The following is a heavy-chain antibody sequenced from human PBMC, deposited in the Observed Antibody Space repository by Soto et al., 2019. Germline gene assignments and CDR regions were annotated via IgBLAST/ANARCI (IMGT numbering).Heavy chain of an antibody. CDR1: GFSLNTDGVG. J-gene: IGHJ5*02. D-gene: IGHD2-15*01. V-gene: IGHV2-5*02. CDR3: AQIPSGMVAATSPWFDH. Sequence: QITLKESGPTLVKPTQTLTLTCTFSGFSLNTDGVGVGWIRQPPGKALEWLALTYWDDEKRYNPSLKSRLTLTKCTSQDQVVLTMTNMDPVDTATSYCAQIPSGMVAATSPWFDHCGQGTLVTVSS. CDR2: TYWDDEK.